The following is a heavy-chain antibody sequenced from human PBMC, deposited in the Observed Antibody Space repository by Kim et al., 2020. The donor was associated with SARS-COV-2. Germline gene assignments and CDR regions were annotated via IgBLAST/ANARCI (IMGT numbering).Heavy chain of an antibody. J-gene: IGHJ4*02. CDR3: ARVGYYDSSPSFAY. V-gene: IGHV3-48*03. D-gene: IGHD3-22*01. CDR2: ISTRGSSK. Sequence: GGSLRLSCAASGFIFSNYDMNWVRQAPGKGLEWISDISTRGSSKNYAASVEGRFTISRDNAKNSLYLQLNSLRAEDTAVYYCARVGYYDSSPSFAYWGQGTLVTVSS. CDR1: GFIFSNYD.